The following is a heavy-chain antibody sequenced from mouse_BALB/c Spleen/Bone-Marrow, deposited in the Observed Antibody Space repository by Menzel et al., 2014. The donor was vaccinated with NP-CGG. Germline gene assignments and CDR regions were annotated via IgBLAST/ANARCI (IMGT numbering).Heavy chain of an antibody. J-gene: IGHJ1*01. CDR1: GFTFSDYY. Sequence: VQLKESGGGLVKPGGSLKLSCAASGFTFSDYYMYWVRQTPEKRLEWVATISDGGSYTYYPDSVKGRFTISRDSAKNNLYLQMSSLKSEDTAMYYCARVVTTATLYWYFDVWGAGTTVTVSS. CDR2: ISDGGSYT. D-gene: IGHD1-2*01. V-gene: IGHV5-4*02. CDR3: ARVVTTATLYWYFDV.